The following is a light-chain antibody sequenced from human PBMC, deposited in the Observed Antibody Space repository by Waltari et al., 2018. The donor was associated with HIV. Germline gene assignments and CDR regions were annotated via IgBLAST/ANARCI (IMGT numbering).Light chain of an antibody. V-gene: IGLV2-14*01. CDR1: SSDVGGYNY. CDR3: SSYTSSSTVV. CDR2: EVS. Sequence: QSALTQPASVSGSPGQSITISCTGTSSDVGGYNYVSWYQQPPGKAPKLMIYEVSNRPSGVSNRFSGSKSGNTASRTISGLQAEVEADYYCSSYTSSSTVVFGGGTKLTVL. J-gene: IGLJ2*01.